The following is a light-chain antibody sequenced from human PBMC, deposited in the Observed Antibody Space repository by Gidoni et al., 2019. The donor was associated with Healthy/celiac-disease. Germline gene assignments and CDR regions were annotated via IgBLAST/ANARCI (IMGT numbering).Light chain of an antibody. CDR1: QSVNSN. J-gene: IGKJ1*01. Sequence: EIVMTQSPATLSVSSAERATLSCRARQSVNSNLAWSQQKPGQAPRLLIYSASTRATGIPARFSGSGCGTEFTLTIGSLQSEDFAVYYCQQYKNWQTFXQXTKVEIK. CDR2: SAS. V-gene: IGKV3-15*01. CDR3: QQYKNWQT.